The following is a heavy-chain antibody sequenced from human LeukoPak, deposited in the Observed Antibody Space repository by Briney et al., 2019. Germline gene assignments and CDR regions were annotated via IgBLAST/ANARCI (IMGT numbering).Heavy chain of an antibody. V-gene: IGHV3-49*04. J-gene: IGHJ3*02. Sequence: PGGSLRLSCAASGFTFSSYAMSWVRQAPGKGLEWVGFIRSKAYGGTTEYAASVKGRFTISRDDSKSIAYLQMNSLKTEDTAVYYCTRRGPITGTSLDAFDIWSQGTMVTVSS. D-gene: IGHD1-7*01. CDR3: TRRGPITGTSLDAFDI. CDR2: IRSKAYGGTT. CDR1: GFTFSSYA.